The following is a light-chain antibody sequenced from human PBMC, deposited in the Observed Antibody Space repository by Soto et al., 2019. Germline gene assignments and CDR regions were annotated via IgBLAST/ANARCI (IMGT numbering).Light chain of an antibody. J-gene: IGKJ4*01. CDR1: QSVYSN. Sequence: EIVMTQSPATLSVSPGERATLSCRASQSVYSNLAGYQQKPGQAPRLLIYGTSTRATGIPARFSGSGSGTEFSLTICSLQSEDFADYYCQQYNNWPLTFGGGTKVEIK. CDR2: GTS. CDR3: QQYNNWPLT. V-gene: IGKV3-15*01.